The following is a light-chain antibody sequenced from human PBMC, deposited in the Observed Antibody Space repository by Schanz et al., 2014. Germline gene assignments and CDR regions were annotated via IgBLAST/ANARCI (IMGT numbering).Light chain of an antibody. CDR2: GAS. J-gene: IGKJ2*01. CDR1: QSVSTN. Sequence: IAVTQSPATLSVSPGESATLSCRASQSVSTNLAWYQQKPGQAPRLLIYGASTRATGIPDRFSGSGSGTDFTLTISRLEPEDFAVYYCQQYSTTPRTFGQGTKLEIK. CDR3: QQYSTTPRT. V-gene: IGKV3D-15*01.